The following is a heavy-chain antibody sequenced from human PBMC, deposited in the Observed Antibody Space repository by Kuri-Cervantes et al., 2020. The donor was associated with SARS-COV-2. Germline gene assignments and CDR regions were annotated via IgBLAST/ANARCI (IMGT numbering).Heavy chain of an antibody. J-gene: IGHJ6*03. CDR1: GYTFTSYD. CDR3: ARGPHTRWYPPYSYYMDV. CDR2: MNPNSGNT. V-gene: IGHV1-8*01. Sequence: ASVKVSCKASGYTFTSYDINWVRQATGQGLEWMGWMNPNSGNTGYAQKFQGRVTMTRNTSTSTVYMELSSLRSEDTAVYYCARGPHTRWYPPYSYYMDVWGKGTTVTVSS. D-gene: IGHD4-23*01.